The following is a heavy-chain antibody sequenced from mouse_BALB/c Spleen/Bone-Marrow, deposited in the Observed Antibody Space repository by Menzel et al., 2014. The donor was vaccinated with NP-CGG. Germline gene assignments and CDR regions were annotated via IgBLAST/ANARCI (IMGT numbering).Heavy chain of an antibody. CDR3: ARLSYYGRFAY. D-gene: IGHD1-1*01. CDR1: GFDFSRYW. CDR2: INPDSSTI. Sequence: EVKLVESGGGLVQPGGSLKLSCAASGFDFSRYWMSWVRQAPGKGLEWIGEINPDSSTINYTPSLKDKFIISRDNAKNTLYLQMSKMRSEDTALYYCARLSYYGRFAYWGQGTLVTVSA. J-gene: IGHJ3*01. V-gene: IGHV4-1*02.